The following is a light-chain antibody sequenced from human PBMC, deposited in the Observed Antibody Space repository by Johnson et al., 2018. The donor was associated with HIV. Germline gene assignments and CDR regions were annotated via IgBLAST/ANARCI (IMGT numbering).Light chain of an antibody. CDR3: AAWDDSLKNV. CDR1: SSNIGSNT. V-gene: IGLV1-44*01. J-gene: IGLJ1*01. CDR2: RNN. Sequence: QPVLTQPPSASGTPGQRVTISCSGSSSNIGSNTVNWYQQLPGTAPKLLIYRNNQRPSGVPDRFSGSKSGTSASLAISGLQAEDEADYYCAAWDDSLKNVFGTGTKVTVL.